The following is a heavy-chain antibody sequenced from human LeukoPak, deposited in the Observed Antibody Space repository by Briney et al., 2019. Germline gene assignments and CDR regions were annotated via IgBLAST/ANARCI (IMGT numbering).Heavy chain of an antibody. D-gene: IGHD5-18*01. Sequence: SETLSLTCAVYGVSFSGYHWSWIPQPPGKGLEWFGEINHSGSTNYNPSLKSRVTISVDTSKNQFPLKLSSVTAADTAVYYCARGRRIQLYYYYYMDVWGKGTTVTVSS. V-gene: IGHV4-34*01. CDR3: ARGRRIQLYYYYYMDV. CDR1: GVSFSGYH. CDR2: INHSGST. J-gene: IGHJ6*03.